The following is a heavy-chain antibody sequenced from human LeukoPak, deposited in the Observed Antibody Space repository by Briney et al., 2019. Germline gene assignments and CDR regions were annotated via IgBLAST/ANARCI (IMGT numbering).Heavy chain of an antibody. CDR3: AKSPALYYYYYMDV. V-gene: IGHV3-11*04. J-gene: IGHJ6*03. CDR2: ISSSGSTI. CDR1: GFTFSDYY. Sequence: GGSLRLSCAASGFTFSDYYMSWIRQAPGKGLEWVSYISSSGSTIYYADSVKGRFTISRDNAKNSLYLQMNSLRAEDTAVYYCAKSPALYYYYYMDVWGKGTTVTVSS.